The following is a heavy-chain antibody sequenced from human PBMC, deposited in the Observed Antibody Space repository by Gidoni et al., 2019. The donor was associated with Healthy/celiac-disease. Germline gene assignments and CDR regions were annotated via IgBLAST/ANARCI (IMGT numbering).Heavy chain of an antibody. Sequence: QVQLVQSGAEAKKPGASVKVACRASGNTFTSYDINWVRQATGQGLEWKGWMNPNSGDTGYARQFQSRVTMTRNTSISTAYMELSNLRSEDTAVYYCARGGVGGYCCDYWGQGTLVTVSS. J-gene: IGHJ4*02. V-gene: IGHV1-8*01. CDR1: GNTFTSYD. CDR3: ARGGVGGYCCDY. CDR2: MNPNSGDT. D-gene: IGHD2-21*01.